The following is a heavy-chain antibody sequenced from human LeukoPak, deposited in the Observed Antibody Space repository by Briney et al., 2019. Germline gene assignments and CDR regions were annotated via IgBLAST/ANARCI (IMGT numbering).Heavy chain of an antibody. Sequence: GGSLRLSCAASEFTVSTNYMSWVRQAPGKGLEWVSVIYSGGSTYYADSVKGRFTISRDNAKNTLYLQMSSLGAEDTAVYYCARETNHGALGYWGQGTLVTVPS. V-gene: IGHV3-66*01. D-gene: IGHD4/OR15-4a*01. CDR3: ARETNHGALGY. J-gene: IGHJ4*02. CDR1: EFTVSTNY. CDR2: IYSGGST.